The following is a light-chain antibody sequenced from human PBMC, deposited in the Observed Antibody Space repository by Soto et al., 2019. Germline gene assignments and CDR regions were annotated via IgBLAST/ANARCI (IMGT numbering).Light chain of an antibody. CDR1: QSVSSN. J-gene: IGKJ3*01. Sequence: EIVITQTPATLSVSPGERATLSCRASQSVSSNLAWYQQRPGQAPRLLIYGASTRATGIPAWFSGSGSGTEFTLTISSLQSEDFAVYYCPEYNNWPFTFGPGTKVDIK. V-gene: IGKV3-15*01. CDR3: PEYNNWPFT. CDR2: GAS.